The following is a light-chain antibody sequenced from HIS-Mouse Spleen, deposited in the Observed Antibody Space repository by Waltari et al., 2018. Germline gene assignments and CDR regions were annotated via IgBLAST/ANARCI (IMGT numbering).Light chain of an antibody. CDR2: KDS. V-gene: IGLV3-25*03. CDR3: QSADSSGTYV. CDR1: ALPKQY. J-gene: IGLJ1*01. Sequence: SYELTQPPSVSVSPGQTARITCSGDALPKQYAYWYQQKLGQAPVLVINKDSERPSGIPERFSGSSSGTTVTLTISGVQAEDEADYYCQSADSSGTYVFGTGTKVTVL.